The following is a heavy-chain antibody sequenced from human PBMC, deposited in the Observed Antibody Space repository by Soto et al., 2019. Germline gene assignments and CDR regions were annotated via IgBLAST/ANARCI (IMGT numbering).Heavy chain of an antibody. CDR2: ISTYNGKT. J-gene: IGHJ6*02. CDR3: ARDLGLEVPSNMDV. CDR1: GYAFNTYG. V-gene: IGHV1-18*01. D-gene: IGHD1-1*01. Sequence: QVQLVQSGAEVKKPGASVKASCKASGYAFNTYGLSWVRQAPGQGLEWMGGISTYNGKTQYAQKLQGRVTMTTDTITTTAYMEMRSLTSDDTAVYFCARDLGLEVPSNMDVWGQGATNTVSS.